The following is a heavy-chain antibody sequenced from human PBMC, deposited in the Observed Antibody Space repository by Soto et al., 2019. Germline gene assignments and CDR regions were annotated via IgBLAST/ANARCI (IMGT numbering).Heavy chain of an antibody. CDR3: ARSSGWGYWYFDL. Sequence: QVQLVESGGGVVQPGRSLRLSCAASGFTFSSYGMHWVRQAPGKGLEWVAVIWYDGSNKYYADSVKGRFTISRDNSKNTLYLQMNSLRAEDTAVYYCARSSGWGYWYFDLWGRGTLVTVSS. CDR1: GFTFSSYG. V-gene: IGHV3-33*01. CDR2: IWYDGSNK. J-gene: IGHJ2*01. D-gene: IGHD6-19*01.